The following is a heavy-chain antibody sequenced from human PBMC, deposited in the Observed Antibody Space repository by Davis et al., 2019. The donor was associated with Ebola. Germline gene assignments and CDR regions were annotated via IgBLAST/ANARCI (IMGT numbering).Heavy chain of an antibody. V-gene: IGHV3-7*03. CDR1: GFTFSSYW. CDR2: IKQDGSEK. Sequence: GESLKISCAASGFTFSSYWMSWVRQAPGKGLEWVANIKQDGSEKYYVDSVKGRFTISRDNAKNSLYLQMNSLRAEDTAVYYCARTMVYAIRAFDIWGQGTMVTVSS. CDR3: ARTMVYAIRAFDI. J-gene: IGHJ3*02. D-gene: IGHD2-8*01.